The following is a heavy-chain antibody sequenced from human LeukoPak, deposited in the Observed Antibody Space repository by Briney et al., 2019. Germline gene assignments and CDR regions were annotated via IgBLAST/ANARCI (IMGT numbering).Heavy chain of an antibody. D-gene: IGHD3-10*01. CDR3: VRGTGGEYFDY. J-gene: IGHJ4*02. CDR1: GFTFSSYS. CDR2: ISSSSSYI. Sequence: GESLRLSCAASGFTFSSYSMNWVRQAPGKGLEWVSSISSSSSYIYYADSVKGRFTISRNNAKNSLYLQMNSLRAEDTAVYYCVRGTGGEYFDYWGQGTLVTVSS. V-gene: IGHV3-21*01.